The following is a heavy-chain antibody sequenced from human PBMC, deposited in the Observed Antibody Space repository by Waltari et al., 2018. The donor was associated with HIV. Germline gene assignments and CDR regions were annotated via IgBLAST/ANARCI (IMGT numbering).Heavy chain of an antibody. D-gene: IGHD2-21*01. CDR2: INAGNGNT. Sequence: QVQLVQSGAEVKKPGASVKVSCKASGYTFTSYAMHWVRQAPGQRLEWMGWINAGNGNTKYSQKFQGRVTITRDTSASTAYMELSSLRSEDTAVYYCARDWGQNIVVLEAWGQGTLVTVSS. V-gene: IGHV1-3*01. CDR1: GYTFTSYA. CDR3: ARDWGQNIVVLEA. J-gene: IGHJ5*02.